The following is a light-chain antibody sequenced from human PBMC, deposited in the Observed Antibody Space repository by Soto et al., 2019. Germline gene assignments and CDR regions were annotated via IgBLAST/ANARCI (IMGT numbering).Light chain of an antibody. CDR3: QEYNNWPLIT. CDR1: QSVASN. Sequence: EIVMTQSPVTLSVSPGEGATLSCRTSQSVASNLAWYQQKPGQTPRLLIYGASTRAIGIPARFTGSGFGTDFTLTISSLQSEDFAVSYCQEYNNWPLITFGQGTRLENK. CDR2: GAS. V-gene: IGKV3-15*01. J-gene: IGKJ5*01.